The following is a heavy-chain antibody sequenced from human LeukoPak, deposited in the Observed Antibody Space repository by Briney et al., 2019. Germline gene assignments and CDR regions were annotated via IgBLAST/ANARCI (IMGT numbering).Heavy chain of an antibody. CDR2: TYYRFKWYN. V-gene: IGHV6-1*01. J-gene: IGHJ4*02. CDR1: GDSV. CDR3: ARSISGLGD. Sequence: SQTLSLTCAISGDSVRQSPSRGLEWLGRTYYRFKWYNDYAVSVKGRITISADTSKNQFSLQLNSVTPEDTAVYYCARSISGLGDWGQGTLVTVSS. D-gene: IGHD3-16*01.